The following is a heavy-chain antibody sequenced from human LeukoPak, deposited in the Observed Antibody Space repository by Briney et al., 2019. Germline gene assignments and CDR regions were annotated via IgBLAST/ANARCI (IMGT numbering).Heavy chain of an antibody. CDR1: GGSISSSSYY. CDR2: IYYSGST. D-gene: IGHD6-19*01. J-gene: IGHJ4*02. V-gene: IGHV4-39*01. Sequence: YPSETLSLTCTVSGGSISSSSYYWGWIRQPPGKGLEWIGSIYYSGSTYYNPSLKSRVTISVDTSKNQFSLKLSSVTAADTAVYYCARTSGPANYWGQGTLVTVSS. CDR3: ARTSGPANY.